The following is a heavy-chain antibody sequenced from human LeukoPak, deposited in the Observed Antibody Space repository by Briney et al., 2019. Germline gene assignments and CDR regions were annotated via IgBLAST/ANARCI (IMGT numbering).Heavy chain of an antibody. D-gene: IGHD6-19*01. V-gene: IGHV3-23*01. CDR1: GFTFSSYA. CDR2: ISGSGGST. CDR3: AKSSLLAVAGTGDY. Sequence: GGSLRLSCAASGFTFSSYAMSWVRQAPGKGLEWVSAISGSGGSTYYADSVKGRFTISRDNSKNTLYLQVNSLRAEDTAVYYCAKSSLLAVAGTGDYWGQGTLVTVSS. J-gene: IGHJ4*02.